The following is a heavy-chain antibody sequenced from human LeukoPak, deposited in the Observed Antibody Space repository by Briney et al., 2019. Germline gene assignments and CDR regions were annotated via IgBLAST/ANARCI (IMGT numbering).Heavy chain of an antibody. V-gene: IGHV3-48*02. Sequence: GGSLRLSCVASGFTFTSHGMNWVRQAPGKGLEWVSYISSSSATIYYADSVKGRFTISRDNDKKSLYLQMNSLRDEDTAVYYRARGGYSYPDWGQGTLVTVSS. CDR2: ISSSSATI. J-gene: IGHJ4*02. CDR3: ARGGYSYPD. D-gene: IGHD5-18*01. CDR1: GFTFTSHG.